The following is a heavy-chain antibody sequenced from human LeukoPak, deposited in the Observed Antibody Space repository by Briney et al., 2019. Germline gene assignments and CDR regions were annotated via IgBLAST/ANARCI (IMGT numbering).Heavy chain of an antibody. V-gene: IGHV4-38-2*02. J-gene: IGHJ3*02. CDR2: IYYSGST. Sequence: SETLSLTCTVSGYSISSDYYWAWIRQPPGKGLEWIGSIYYSGSTYYNPSLKTRVTMSVDTSNNQFSLRLSSVTAADTAVYYCARDQNGSGSYFSLGAFDIWGQGTMVTVSS. D-gene: IGHD3-10*01. CDR3: ARDQNGSGSYFSLGAFDI. CDR1: GYSISSDYY.